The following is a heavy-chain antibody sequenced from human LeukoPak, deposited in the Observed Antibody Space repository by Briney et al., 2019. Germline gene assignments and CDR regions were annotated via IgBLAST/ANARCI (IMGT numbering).Heavy chain of an antibody. D-gene: IGHD3-9*01. CDR3: AHSNYDILTGYPEFDY. CDR2: IYWDDDK. V-gene: IGHV2-5*02. Sequence: SGPTLVNPTQTLTLTCTFSGFSLSTSGVGVGWIRQPPGKALEWLALIYWDDDKRYSPSLKSRLTITKDTSKNQVVLTTTNMDPVDTATYYCAHSNYDILTGYPEFDYWGQGTLVTVSS. J-gene: IGHJ4*02. CDR1: GFSLSTSGVG.